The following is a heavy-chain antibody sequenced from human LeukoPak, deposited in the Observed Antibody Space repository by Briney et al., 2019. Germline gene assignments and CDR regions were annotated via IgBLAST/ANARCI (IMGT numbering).Heavy chain of an antibody. CDR1: GFTFDDYG. D-gene: IGHD1-26*01. Sequence: PGGSLRLSCAASGFTFDDYGMSWVRQAPGKGLEWVSGINWNGGSTGYADSVKGRFTISRDNAKNSLYLQMNSLRAEDTALYYCARDAKGRVGATIGEFDYWGQGTLVTVSS. CDR3: ARDAKGRVGATIGEFDY. J-gene: IGHJ4*02. CDR2: INWNGGST. V-gene: IGHV3-20*04.